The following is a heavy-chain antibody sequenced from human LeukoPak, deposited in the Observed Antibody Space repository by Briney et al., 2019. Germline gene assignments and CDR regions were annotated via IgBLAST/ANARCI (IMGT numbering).Heavy chain of an antibody. CDR1: GGSISSGSYY. V-gene: IGHV4-61*02. CDR2: IYTSGST. Sequence: SETLSLTCTVSGGSISSGSYYWSWIRQPAGKGLEWIGRIYTSGSTNYNPSLKSRVTISVDTSKNQFSLKLSSVTAADTAVYYCAREGGSYYLRTIDYWGQGTLVTVSS. CDR3: AREGGSYYLRTIDY. J-gene: IGHJ4*02. D-gene: IGHD1-26*01.